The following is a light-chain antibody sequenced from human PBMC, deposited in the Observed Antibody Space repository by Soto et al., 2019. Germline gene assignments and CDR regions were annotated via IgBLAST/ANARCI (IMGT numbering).Light chain of an antibody. CDR3: QQSYSTTTIT. Sequence: IHVTQSPSTLSASVVDRVTITCRASQSISSWLAWYQQKPGKAPKLLIYAASSLQSGVPSSFSGSGSGTDFTLTISSLQPADFATYHCQQSYSTTTITIGHGTKVDIK. CDR2: AAS. J-gene: IGKJ1*01. CDR1: QSISSW. V-gene: IGKV1-39*01.